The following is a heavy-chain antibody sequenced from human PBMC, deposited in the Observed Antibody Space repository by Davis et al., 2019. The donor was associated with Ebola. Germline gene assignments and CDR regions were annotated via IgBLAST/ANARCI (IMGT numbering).Heavy chain of an antibody. CDR1: GGSFSGYY. J-gene: IGHJ6*02. CDR3: ARTDGRYGMDV. CDR2: IDWDDDK. Sequence: TLSLTCAVYGGSFSGYYWSWIRQPPGKALEWLARIDWDDDKYYSTSLKTRLTISKDTSKNQVVLTMTNMDPVDTATYYCARTDGRYGMDVWGQGTTVTVSS. V-gene: IGHV2-70*11.